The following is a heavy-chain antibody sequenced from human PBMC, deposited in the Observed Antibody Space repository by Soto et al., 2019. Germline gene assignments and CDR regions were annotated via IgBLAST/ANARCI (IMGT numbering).Heavy chain of an antibody. CDR3: ARVYDFWSGYYTRFAFDI. CDR1: GDSVSSNSAA. V-gene: IGHV6-1*01. D-gene: IGHD3-3*01. CDR2: TYYRSKWYN. J-gene: IGHJ3*02. Sequence: SQTLSVTCAIPGDSVSSNSAAWIWIRQSPSRGLEWLGRTYYRSKWYNDYAVSVKSRITINPDTSKNQFSLQLNSVTPEDTAVYYCARVYDFWSGYYTRFAFDIWGQGTMVTVSS.